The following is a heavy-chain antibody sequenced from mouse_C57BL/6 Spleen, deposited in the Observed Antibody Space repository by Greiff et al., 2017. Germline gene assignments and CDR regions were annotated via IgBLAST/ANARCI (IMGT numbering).Heavy chain of an antibody. CDR3: AREDD. CDR1: GYSITSGYY. CDR2: ISYDGSN. Sequence: EVKLEESGPGLVKPSQSLSLTCSVTGYSITSGYYWNWIRQFPGNKLEWMGFISYDGSNNYNPSLKNRISITRDTSKNQFFLKLNSVTTEDTATYYCAREDDWGQGTLVTVSA. J-gene: IGHJ3*01. V-gene: IGHV3-6*01.